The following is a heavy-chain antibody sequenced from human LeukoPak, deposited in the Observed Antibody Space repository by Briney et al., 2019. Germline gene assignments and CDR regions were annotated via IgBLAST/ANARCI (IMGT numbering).Heavy chain of an antibody. CDR2: ISGSGGST. V-gene: IGHV3-23*01. CDR3: ARDSGDYYDSSGIDY. J-gene: IGHJ4*02. D-gene: IGHD3-22*01. CDR1: GFTFSSYA. Sequence: GGSLRLSCAASGFTFSSYAMSWVRQAPGKGLEWVSAISGSGGSTYYADSVKGRFTISRDNSKNTLYLQMNSLRAEDTAVYYCARDSGDYYDSSGIDYWGQGTLVTVSS.